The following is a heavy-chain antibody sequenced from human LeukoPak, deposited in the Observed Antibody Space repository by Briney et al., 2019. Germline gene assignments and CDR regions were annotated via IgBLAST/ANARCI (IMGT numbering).Heavy chain of an antibody. V-gene: IGHV4-34*01. CDR2: INHSGST. CDR1: GGSFSGYY. D-gene: IGHD6-19*01. Sequence: SETLSLTCAVYGGSFSGYYWSWIRQPPGKGLEWIGEINHSGSTNYNPSLKSRVTISVDTSKNQFSLKLSSVTAADTAVYYCASEAIAVAGTLGVYWGQGTLVTVSS. CDR3: ASEAIAVAGTLGVY. J-gene: IGHJ4*02.